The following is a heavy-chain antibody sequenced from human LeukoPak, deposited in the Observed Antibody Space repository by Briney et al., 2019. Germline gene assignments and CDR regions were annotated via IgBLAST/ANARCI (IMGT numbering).Heavy chain of an antibody. J-gene: IGHJ4*02. CDR3: ARDHVGTLDY. CDR1: GGSISSYY. CDR2: IYYSGST. Sequence: SETLPLTCTVSGGSISSYYWSWIRQPPGKGLEWIGYIYYSGSTNYNPSLKSRVTISVDTSKNQFSLKLSSVTAADTAVYYCARDHVGTLDYWGQGTLVTVSS. D-gene: IGHD1-1*01. V-gene: IGHV4-59*01.